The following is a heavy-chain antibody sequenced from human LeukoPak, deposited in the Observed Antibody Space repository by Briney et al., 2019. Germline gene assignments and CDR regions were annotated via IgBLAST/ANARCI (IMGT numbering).Heavy chain of an antibody. V-gene: IGHV3-23*01. CDR3: AKGGDILTGYLDY. J-gene: IGHJ4*02. CDR1: GFTFSSYA. Sequence: PGGSLRLSCAASGFTFSSYAMSWVRQAPGKRLEWVSAISGSGGSTYYADSVKGRFTISRDNSKNTLYLQMNSLRAEDTAVYYCAKGGDILTGYLDYWGQGTLVTVSS. CDR2: ISGSGGST. D-gene: IGHD3-9*01.